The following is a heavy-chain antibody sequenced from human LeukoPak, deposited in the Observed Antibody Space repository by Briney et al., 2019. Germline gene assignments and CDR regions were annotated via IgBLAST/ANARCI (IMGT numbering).Heavy chain of an antibody. V-gene: IGHV3-23*01. CDR1: GFTFSSYA. CDR3: AKLLGPQYYDFWSGYSAFDY. Sequence: GGSLRLSCAASGFTFSSYAMSWVRQAPGKGLEWVSAISGSGGSTYYADSVKGRFTISRDNSKNTLYLQMNSLRAEDTAVYYCAKLLGPQYYDFWSGYSAFDYWGQGTLVTVSS. CDR2: ISGSGGST. J-gene: IGHJ4*02. D-gene: IGHD3-3*01.